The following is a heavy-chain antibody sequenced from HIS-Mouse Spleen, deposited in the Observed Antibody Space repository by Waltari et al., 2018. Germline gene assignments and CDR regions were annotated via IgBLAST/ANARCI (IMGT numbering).Heavy chain of an antibody. V-gene: IGHV4-39*07. Sequence: QLQLQESGPGLVKPSETLSLTCTVSGGSISSSSYYWGWIRQPPGKGLEWSGSIYCSGGTYYNPSLKRRVTISVDTSKNQFSLKLSSVTAADTAVYYCAREIPYSSSWYDWYFDLWGRGTLVTVSS. D-gene: IGHD6-13*01. CDR3: AREIPYSSSWYDWYFDL. J-gene: IGHJ2*01. CDR1: GGSISSSSYY. CDR2: IYCSGGT.